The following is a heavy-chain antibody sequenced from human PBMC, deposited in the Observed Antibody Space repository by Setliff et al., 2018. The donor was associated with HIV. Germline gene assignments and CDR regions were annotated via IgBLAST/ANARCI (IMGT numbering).Heavy chain of an antibody. Sequence: SETLSLTCTVSGGLINRHYWNWIRQAPGKGLEWIGCVYYRGGVTYNPSLSSRVTISVDTSKNQFSLSLSSVTAGDTAIYFCARTSRLHPFDYWGQGKLVTVSS. J-gene: IGHJ4*02. V-gene: IGHV4-59*08. CDR1: GGLINRHY. CDR3: ARTSRLHPFDY. D-gene: IGHD2-21*02. CDR2: VYYRGGV.